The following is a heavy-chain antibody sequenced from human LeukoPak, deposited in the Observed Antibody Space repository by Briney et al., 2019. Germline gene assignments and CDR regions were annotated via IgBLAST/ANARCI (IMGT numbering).Heavy chain of an antibody. CDR2: IKTKIDGGTT. D-gene: IGHD6-19*01. J-gene: IGHJ4*02. Sequence: GGSLRLSCAASGFTFSNAWMSWVRQAPGKGLEWVGRIKTKIDGGTTDYAAPVKGRFTISRDDSKDTLYLQMNSLKTEDTAVYYCTTQPWQVDYWGQGTLVTVSS. CDR3: TTQPWQVDY. V-gene: IGHV3-15*01. CDR1: GFTFSNAW.